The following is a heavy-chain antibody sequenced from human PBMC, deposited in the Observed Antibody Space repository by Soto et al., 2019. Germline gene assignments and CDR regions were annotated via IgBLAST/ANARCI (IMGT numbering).Heavy chain of an antibody. V-gene: IGHV4-59*01. D-gene: IGHD4-4*01. CDR2: IYYSGST. CDR3: ARAPSTTVTTGYYFDY. Sequence: QVQLQESGPGLVKPSETLSLTCTVSGGSISSYYWSWIRQPPGKGLEWIGYIYYSGSTNYNPSLKSRVTISVDTSKNQFSLKLRSVTAADTAVYYCARAPSTTVTTGYYFDYWGQGTLVTVSS. J-gene: IGHJ4*02. CDR1: GGSISSYY.